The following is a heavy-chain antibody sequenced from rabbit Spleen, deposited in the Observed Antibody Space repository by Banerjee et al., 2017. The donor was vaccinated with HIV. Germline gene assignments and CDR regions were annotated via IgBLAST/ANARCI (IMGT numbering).Heavy chain of an antibody. CDR1: GFSFSDRDV. J-gene: IGHJ4*01. Sequence: QEQLVESGGGLVKPEGSLTLTCKASGFSFSDRDVMCWVRQAPGKGLQWIACINTYTGKAAYATWANGRFTISRTSSTTVTLQMTSLTAADTATYFCARDLASVVGWNFNLWGQGTLVTVS. CDR3: ARDLASVVGWNFNL. CDR2: INTYTGKA. D-gene: IGHD3-1*01. V-gene: IGHV1S45*01.